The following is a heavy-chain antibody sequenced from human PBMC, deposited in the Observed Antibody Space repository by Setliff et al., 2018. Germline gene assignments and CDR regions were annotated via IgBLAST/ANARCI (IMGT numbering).Heavy chain of an antibody. CDR2: IYHSGST. Sequence: PSETLSLTCTVSGYSISSGYYWGWIRQPPGKGLEWIGSIYHSGSTYYNPSLKSRVTISVDTSKNQFSLKLSSVTAADTAVYYCARAPRIAAAGTWSAGYGMDVWGQGTTVTVSS. V-gene: IGHV4-38-2*02. CDR1: GYSISSGYY. D-gene: IGHD6-13*01. J-gene: IGHJ6*02. CDR3: ARAPRIAAAGTWSAGYGMDV.